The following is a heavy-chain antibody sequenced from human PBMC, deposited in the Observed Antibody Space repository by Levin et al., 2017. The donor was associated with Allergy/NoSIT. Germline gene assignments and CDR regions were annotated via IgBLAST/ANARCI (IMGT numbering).Heavy chain of an antibody. CDR3: ARDVMRGSAAGAGYLDS. CDR2: ISWDGATP. J-gene: IGHJ4*02. Sequence: PGGSLRLSCAASGFTFADYAMHWVRQSPGKGLEWVSLISWDGATPYYLDAVKGRFTISRDNSKNSLYLQMNSLRTDDAGLYYCARDVMRGSAAGAGYLDSWGQGTLVTVSS. V-gene: IGHV3-43*01. D-gene: IGHD6-13*01. CDR1: GFTFADYA.